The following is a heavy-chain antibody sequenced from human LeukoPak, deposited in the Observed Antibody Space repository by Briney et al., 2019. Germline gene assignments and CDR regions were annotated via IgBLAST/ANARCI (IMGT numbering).Heavy chain of an antibody. CDR3: ARRRHCTSGSCEDFDF. Sequence: GESLKISCNASGYSFANYWIGWVRQMPGKGLEWMGTIYPGDSDTRYSPSFQGQVTISADKSISTAYLQWSSLKASDTAMYYCARRRHCTSGSCEDFDFWGQGTLVTVSS. CDR1: GYSFANYW. D-gene: IGHD2-15*01. J-gene: IGHJ4*02. V-gene: IGHV5-51*01. CDR2: IYPGDSDT.